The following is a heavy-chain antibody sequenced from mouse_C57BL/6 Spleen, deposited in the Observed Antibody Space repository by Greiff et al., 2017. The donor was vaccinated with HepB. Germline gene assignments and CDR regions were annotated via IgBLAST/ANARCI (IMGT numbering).Heavy chain of an antibody. D-gene: IGHD1-1*01. CDR1: GYTFTDYN. CDR3: ARGGYGSWDWYFDV. CDR2: INPNNGGT. Sequence: EVQLQQSGPELVKPGASVKMSCKASGYTFTDYNMHWVKQSHGKSLEWIGYINPNNGGTSYNQKFKGKATLTVNKSSSTAYMELRSLTSEDSAVYYCARGGYGSWDWYFDVWGTGTTVTVSS. V-gene: IGHV1-22*01. J-gene: IGHJ1*03.